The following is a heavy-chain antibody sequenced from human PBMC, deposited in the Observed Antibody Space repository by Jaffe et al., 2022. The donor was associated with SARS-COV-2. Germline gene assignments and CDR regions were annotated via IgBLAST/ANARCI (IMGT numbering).Heavy chain of an antibody. CDR3: AKRGPYSSSPVDY. CDR2: IISSGGST. Sequence: EVQLVESGGGLVQPGGSLRLSCAASGFTFSNYAMSWVRQAPGKGLEWVSTIISSGGSTYFADSVKGRFTISRDTSKNTLYLQMNSLIAEDTAVYYCAKRGPYSSSPVDYWGQGTLVTVSS. CDR1: GFTFSNYA. V-gene: IGHV3-23*04. D-gene: IGHD6-13*01. J-gene: IGHJ4*02.